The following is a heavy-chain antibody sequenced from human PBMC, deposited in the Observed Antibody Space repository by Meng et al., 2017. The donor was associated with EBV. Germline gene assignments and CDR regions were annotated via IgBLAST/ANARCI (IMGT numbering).Heavy chain of an antibody. CDR1: GGSFSGYY. D-gene: IGHD3-9*01. Sequence: QVQLQQWGAGLLMPSAPLSPTCAAYGGSFSGYYGGWVRQPPGQGLEWIGEINHSVSTNYNPSLKSRVTISVDTSKNQFSLKLSSVTAADTAVYYCARVSPKRYFDYLAPPDYWGQGTMVTVSA. V-gene: IGHV4-34*01. J-gene: IGHJ4*02. CDR3: ARVSPKRYFDYLAPPDY. CDR2: INHSVST.